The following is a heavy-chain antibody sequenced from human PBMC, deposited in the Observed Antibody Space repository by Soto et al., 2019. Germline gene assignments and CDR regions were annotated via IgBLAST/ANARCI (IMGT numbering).Heavy chain of an antibody. CDR3: ASSDCTNGVCYDGALDI. Sequence: PGGSLRLSCAASGFTFSIYSMNWVRQAPGKGLEWVSSISSSSSYIYYADSVKGRFTISRDNAKNSLYLQMNSLRAEDTAVYYCASSDCTNGVCYDGALDIWGQGTMVTVSS. CDR1: GFTFSIYS. J-gene: IGHJ3*02. V-gene: IGHV3-21*01. D-gene: IGHD2-8*01. CDR2: ISSSSSYI.